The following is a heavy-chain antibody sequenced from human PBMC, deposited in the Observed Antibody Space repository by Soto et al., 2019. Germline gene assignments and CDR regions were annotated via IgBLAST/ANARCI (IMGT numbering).Heavy chain of an antibody. CDR2: IKFDGSEK. CDR1: GFTGSDYW. Sequence: EGSGFTGSDYWMSWVRQAPGKGPEWVANIKFDGSEKQYVDSVRGRFTISRDNSRNSLFLQMNSLRAGDTAVYYCVKDGGYCSSSTCYSPRNHYFDSWGQGTLVTVSS. V-gene: IGHV3-7*03. J-gene: IGHJ4*02. CDR3: VKDGGYCSSSTCYSPRNHYFDS. D-gene: IGHD2-2*01.